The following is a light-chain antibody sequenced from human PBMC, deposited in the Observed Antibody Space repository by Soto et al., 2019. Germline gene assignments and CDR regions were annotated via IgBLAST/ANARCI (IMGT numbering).Light chain of an antibody. V-gene: IGKV1-39*01. Sequence: DIQVTHSPSSLSASVGGRVTITCRASQGISNYLAWYQQKPGKAPKLLIYAASSLQSGVPSRLSGSGSGTDFTITISSMQNEDFATYYCQQSYSNPITFGQGTRLEIK. J-gene: IGKJ5*01. CDR3: QQSYSNPIT. CDR1: QGISNY. CDR2: AAS.